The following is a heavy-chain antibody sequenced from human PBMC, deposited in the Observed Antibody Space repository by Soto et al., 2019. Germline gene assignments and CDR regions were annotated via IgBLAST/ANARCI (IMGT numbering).Heavy chain of an antibody. CDR2: IKSKTDGGTP. D-gene: IGHD2-21*02. CDR3: TTELVTATRTPTYGMDV. V-gene: IGHV3-15*07. Sequence: GGSLRLSCAASGFSFTTAWINWVRQAPGKGLEWVGRIKSKTDGGTPDFAAPVRGRFAISRDDSKSTLYLQMNSLKTEDTAVYYCTTELVTATRTPTYGMDVWGQGTTVTLSS. J-gene: IGHJ6*02. CDR1: GFSFTTAW.